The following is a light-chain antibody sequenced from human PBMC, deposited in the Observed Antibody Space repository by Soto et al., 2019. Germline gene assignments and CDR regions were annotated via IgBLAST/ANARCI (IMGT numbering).Light chain of an antibody. J-gene: IGKJ2*01. CDR3: YPVNSYPHT. V-gene: IGKV1-9*01. CDR2: PAS. Sequence: IQVTQSPSFLSASVGDRVTITCRASQGIRDYLGWYQQKPGKAPKLLIYPASRPESGVPSRFSGSRFGTDFNITISGLQPEDFATYYCYPVNSYPHTLGQGTKLEI. CDR1: QGIRDY.